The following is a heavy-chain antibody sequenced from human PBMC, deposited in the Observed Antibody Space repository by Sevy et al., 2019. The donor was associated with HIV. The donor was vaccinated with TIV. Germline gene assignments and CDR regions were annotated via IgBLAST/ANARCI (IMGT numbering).Heavy chain of an antibody. Sequence: ASVKVSCKASGYTFTSYGIGWVRQAPGQGLEWMGWISTYDDNTNYAQKLQGRDTMTTDTSTSTAYVELRSLRSDDTAVYYCARGYNSGWYGGFDYWGQEPWSPSPQ. V-gene: IGHV1-18*01. D-gene: IGHD6-19*01. CDR3: ARGYNSGWYGGFDY. CDR2: ISTYDDNT. CDR1: GYTFTSYG. J-gene: IGHJ4*01.